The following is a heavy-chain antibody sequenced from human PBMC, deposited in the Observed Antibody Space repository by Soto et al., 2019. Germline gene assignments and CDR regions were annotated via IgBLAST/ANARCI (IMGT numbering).Heavy chain of an antibody. D-gene: IGHD3-10*01. CDR3: ARDGRPSSGSYYPVYYYYGMDV. V-gene: IGHV3-30-3*01. J-gene: IGHJ6*02. CDR2: ISYDGSNK. Sequence: QVQLVESGGGVVQPGRSLRLSCAASGFTFSSYAMHWVRQAPGKGLEWMAVISYDGSNKYYADSVKGRFTISRDNSKNTLYLQMNSLRAEDTAVYYCARDGRPSSGSYYPVYYYYGMDVWGQGTTVTVSS. CDR1: GFTFSSYA.